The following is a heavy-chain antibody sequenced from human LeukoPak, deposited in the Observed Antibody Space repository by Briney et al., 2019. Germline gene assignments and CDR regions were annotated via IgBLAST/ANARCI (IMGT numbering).Heavy chain of an antibody. J-gene: IGHJ4*02. CDR2: MNPNSGNT. CDR1: GCTFTSYD. D-gene: IGHD3-9*01. Sequence: ASVKVSCKASGCTFTSYDINWVRQATGQGLEWMGWMNPNSGNTGYAQKFQGRVTMTRNTPISTAYMEVSSLRSEDTAVYYCARGTRGDILTGYSLGYWGQGTLVTVSS. V-gene: IGHV1-8*01. CDR3: ARGTRGDILTGYSLGY.